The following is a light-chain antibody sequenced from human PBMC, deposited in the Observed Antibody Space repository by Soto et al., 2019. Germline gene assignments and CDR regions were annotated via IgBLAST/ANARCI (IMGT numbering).Light chain of an antibody. V-gene: IGKV1-39*01. J-gene: IGKJ2*01. CDR2: AAS. CDR1: QSIITY. Sequence: DIQMTQSPSSLSASVGDRVTIACRASQSIITYLNWYQQKPGRAPKLLIYAASTLQSWVPSRFSGSGYGSDFTLTISSLQPEDFANYYGQQSYSTPRTFGQGTKLEVK. CDR3: QQSYSTPRT.